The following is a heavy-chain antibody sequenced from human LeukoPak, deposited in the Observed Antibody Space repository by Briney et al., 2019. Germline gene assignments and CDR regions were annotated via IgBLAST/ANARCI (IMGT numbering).Heavy chain of an antibody. V-gene: IGHV4-39*02. D-gene: IGHD2-2*03. CDR3: ARLWIVATWFDA. J-gene: IGHJ5*02. Sequence: SETLSLTCSVSNGSMTSDSYYWAWVRQPPGKGLEWIGSIFYSGKTYYSASLESRVTVSLDTSKKNFSLRLSSVTAADTAVYYCARLWIVATWFDAWGQGALVTVSS. CDR2: IFYSGKT. CDR1: NGSMTSDSYY.